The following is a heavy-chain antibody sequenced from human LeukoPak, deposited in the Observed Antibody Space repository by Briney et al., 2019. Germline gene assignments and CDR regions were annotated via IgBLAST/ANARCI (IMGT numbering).Heavy chain of an antibody. D-gene: IGHD2-2*02. CDR2: IIPIFGKA. CDR3: ARVPGGRYGSSTSCYMRGWFDP. Sequence: SVKVSCKASRGTFSSYAISWVRQAPGQGLEWMGGIIPIFGKANCAQKFQGRVTVTADESTSTAYMELSSLRSEDTAVYYCARVPGGRYGSSTSCYMRGWFDPWGQGTLVTVSS. V-gene: IGHV1-69*13. CDR1: RGTFSSYA. J-gene: IGHJ5*02.